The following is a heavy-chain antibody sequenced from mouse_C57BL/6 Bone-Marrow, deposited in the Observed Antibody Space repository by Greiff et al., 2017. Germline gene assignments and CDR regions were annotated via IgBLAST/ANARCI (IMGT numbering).Heavy chain of an antibody. J-gene: IGHJ2*01. Sequence: VQLQQSGPELVKPGASVEMSCKASGYTFTDYNMHWVKQSHGKSLEWIGYINPNNGGTSYNQKFKGKATLTVNKSSSTAYMELRSLTSEDSAVYYCARGGWLLFDYWGQGTTLTVSS. CDR1: GYTFTDYN. CDR2: INPNNGGT. CDR3: ARGGWLLFDY. V-gene: IGHV1-22*01. D-gene: IGHD2-3*01.